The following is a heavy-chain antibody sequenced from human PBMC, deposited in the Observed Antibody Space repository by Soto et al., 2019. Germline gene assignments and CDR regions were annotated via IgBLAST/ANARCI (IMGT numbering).Heavy chain of an antibody. CDR3: AKPLFGARYFDY. CDR1: GFIFSNFA. D-gene: IGHD3-16*01. Sequence: GGSLRLSCEASGFIFSNFAMNWVRQAPGKGLEWVSGIVDTGGRTFYADSVKGRFTISRDNSKNTLYLQMNSLRAEDTAVYYCAKPLFGARYFDYWGQGTLVTVSS. J-gene: IGHJ4*02. V-gene: IGHV3-23*01. CDR2: IVDTGGRT.